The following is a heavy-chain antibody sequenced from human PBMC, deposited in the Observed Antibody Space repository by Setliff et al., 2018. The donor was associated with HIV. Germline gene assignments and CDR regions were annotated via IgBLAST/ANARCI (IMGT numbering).Heavy chain of an antibody. V-gene: IGHV4-59*11. J-gene: IGHJ6*03. CDR2: IMYNEGN. D-gene: IGHD5-12*01. CDR1: GGSISSHY. CDR3: ARVGHTRGYSGYYYYMDV. Sequence: SETLSLTCSVSGGSISSHYWGWIRQPPGRGLEWIGYIMYNEGNNFNPSLKSRVTISVDTSENELSLRLSSVTAADSAVYYCARVGHTRGYSGYYYYMDVWGEGTTVTVSS.